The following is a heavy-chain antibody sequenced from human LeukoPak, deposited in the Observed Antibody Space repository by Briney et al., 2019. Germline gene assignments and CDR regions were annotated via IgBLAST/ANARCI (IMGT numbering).Heavy chain of an antibody. CDR1: GFTFSSYG. CDR2: IWYDGSNK. Sequence: PGRSLRLSCAASGFTFSSYGMHWVRQAPGKGLEWVAVIWYDGSNKYYADSVKGRFTISRDNSKNTLYLQMNSLRAEDTAVYYCAKDQSGSYYPNLMDYWGQGTLVTVSS. V-gene: IGHV3-33*06. J-gene: IGHJ4*02. D-gene: IGHD1-26*01. CDR3: AKDQSGSYYPNLMDY.